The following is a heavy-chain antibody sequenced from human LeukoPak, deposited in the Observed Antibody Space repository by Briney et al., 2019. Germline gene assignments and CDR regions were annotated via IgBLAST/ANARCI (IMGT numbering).Heavy chain of an antibody. CDR3: AKDLMGAIDY. Sequence: GGSLRLSCAASGFIVTNNYMSWVRQAPGKGLEWVSVIYTDGKIFYADSVKGRFTIVRDNSKNTLYVQMNSLRAEDTAVYYCAKDLMGAIDYWGQGTLVTVSS. CDR2: IYTDGKI. CDR1: GFIVTNNY. D-gene: IGHD2-8*01. V-gene: IGHV3-53*01. J-gene: IGHJ4*02.